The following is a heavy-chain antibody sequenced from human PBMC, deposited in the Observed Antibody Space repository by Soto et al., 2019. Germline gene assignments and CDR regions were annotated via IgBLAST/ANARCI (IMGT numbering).Heavy chain of an antibody. Sequence: EVQLVQSGGGLVQPGRSLRLSCTASGFSFSDYAIIWFRQAPGKGLEWVDFIRSKTYGGTPDYAASVKGRVSISRDDSISASYLQMHGLKTEDTATYYCARVGLYISGCYGSGFDCWGQGALVTVSS. J-gene: IGHJ4*02. CDR2: IRSKTYGGTP. D-gene: IGHD6-19*01. V-gene: IGHV3-49*03. CDR3: ARVGLYISGCYGSGFDC. CDR1: GFSFSDYA.